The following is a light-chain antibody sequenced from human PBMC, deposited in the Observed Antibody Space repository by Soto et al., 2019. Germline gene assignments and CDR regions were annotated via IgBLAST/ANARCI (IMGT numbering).Light chain of an antibody. CDR2: LNTDGSH. CDR3: QTWGTGIGV. V-gene: IGLV4-69*01. Sequence: QPVLTQSPSASASLGASVKLTCTLSSGHSTYAIAWHQQRPEKGPRYLMKLNTDGSHSKADGIPDRFSGSSSGAEHYLTISSLQSEDEADYYCQTWGTGIGVFGGGTKLTVL. J-gene: IGLJ2*01. CDR1: SGHSTYA.